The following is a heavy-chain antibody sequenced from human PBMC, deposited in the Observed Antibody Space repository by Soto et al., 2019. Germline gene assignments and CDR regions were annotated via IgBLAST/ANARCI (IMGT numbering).Heavy chain of an antibody. CDR3: ARPDYYGSGRSFDY. CDR1: GFTFSSHD. CDR2: ISDSGRTI. Sequence: LRLSCAGSGFTFSSHDMNWVRQAPGKGLEWVSYISDSGRTIFYADSVKGRFTISRDNAQNSLYLQMNSLRVEDTAVYFCARPDYYGSGRSFDYWGQGTLVTVSS. V-gene: IGHV3-48*03. J-gene: IGHJ4*02. D-gene: IGHD3-10*01.